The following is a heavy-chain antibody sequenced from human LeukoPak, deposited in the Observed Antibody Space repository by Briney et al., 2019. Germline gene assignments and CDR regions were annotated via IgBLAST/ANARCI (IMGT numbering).Heavy chain of an antibody. CDR1: GFTFSSYA. D-gene: IGHD1-26*01. Sequence: GGSLRLSCAASGFTFSSYAMHWVRQAPGKGLEWVAVISYDGSNKYYADSVKGRFTISRDNSKNTLYLQMNSLRAEDTAVYYCAKCRLVSGSFYFDYWGQGTLVTVSS. J-gene: IGHJ4*02. CDR2: ISYDGSNK. V-gene: IGHV3-30-3*02. CDR3: AKCRLVSGSFYFDY.